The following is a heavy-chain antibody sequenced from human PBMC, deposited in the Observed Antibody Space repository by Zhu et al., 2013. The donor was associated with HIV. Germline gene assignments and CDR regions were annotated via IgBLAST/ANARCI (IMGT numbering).Heavy chain of an antibody. CDR2: IIPIFGTA. D-gene: IGHD6-13*01. Sequence: QVQLVQSGAEVKKPGSSVKVSCKASGGTFSSYAISWVRQAPGQGLEWMGGIIPIFGTANYAQKFQGRITITADESTSTAYMELSSLRSEDTAIYYCARGGEQQLVPYYFDYWGQGTLVTVSS. CDR1: GGTFSSYA. J-gene: IGHJ4*02. V-gene: IGHV1-69*01. CDR3: ARGGEQQLVPYYFDY.